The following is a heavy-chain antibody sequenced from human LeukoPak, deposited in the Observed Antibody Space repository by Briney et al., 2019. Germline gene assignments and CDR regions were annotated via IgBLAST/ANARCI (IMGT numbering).Heavy chain of an antibody. CDR1: GGSISSSSYY. V-gene: IGHV4-39*07. J-gene: IGHJ6*02. CDR3: ARWPQPAAMEGNYYYYGMDV. D-gene: IGHD2-2*01. CDR2: IYYSGST. Sequence: SETLSLTCTVSGGSISSSSYYWGWIRQPPGKGLEWIGSIYYSGSTYYNPSLKSRVTISVDTSKNQFSLKLSSVTAADTVVYYCARWPQPAAMEGNYYYYGMDVWGQGTTVTVSS.